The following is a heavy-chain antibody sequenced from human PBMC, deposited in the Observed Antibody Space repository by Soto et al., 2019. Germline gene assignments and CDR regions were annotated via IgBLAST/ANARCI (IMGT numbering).Heavy chain of an antibody. Sequence: QVQLQESGPGLVKPSETLSLTCTVSGGSISSYYWSWIRQPPGKGLEWIGYIYYSGSTNYNPSLKSRVTISVDTSKNQFSLKLSSVTAADTAVYYCAGRYGSAIDYWGQGTLVTVSS. CDR2: IYYSGST. V-gene: IGHV4-59*08. CDR3: AGRYGSAIDY. CDR1: GGSISSYY. D-gene: IGHD1-26*01. J-gene: IGHJ4*02.